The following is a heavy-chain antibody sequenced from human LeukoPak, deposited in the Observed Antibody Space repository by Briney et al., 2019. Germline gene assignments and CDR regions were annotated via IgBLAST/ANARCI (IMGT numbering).Heavy chain of an antibody. CDR1: GFTFSSYG. D-gene: IGHD6-13*01. V-gene: IGHV3-33*01. CDR3: ARVLDTSSPLDP. Sequence: GGSLRLSCAASGFTFSSYGMHWVRQAPGKGLEWVAVIWYDGSNKYYADSVKGRFTISRDNSKNTLHLQMNSLRAEDTAVYYCARVLDTSSPLDPWGQGALVTVSS. J-gene: IGHJ5*02. CDR2: IWYDGSNK.